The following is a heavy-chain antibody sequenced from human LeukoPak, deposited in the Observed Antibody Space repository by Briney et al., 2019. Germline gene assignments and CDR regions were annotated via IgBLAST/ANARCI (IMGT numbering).Heavy chain of an antibody. V-gene: IGHV3-30*18. CDR1: GFTFSSYG. CDR3: AKDLSRSELQNYYYMDV. Sequence: PGGFLRLSCAASGFTFSSYGMHWVRQAPGKGLEWVAVISYDGSNKYYADSVKGRFTISRDNSKNTLYLQMNSLRAEDTAVYYCAKDLSRSELQNYYYMDVWGKGTTVTVSS. D-gene: IGHD1-7*01. CDR2: ISYDGSNK. J-gene: IGHJ6*03.